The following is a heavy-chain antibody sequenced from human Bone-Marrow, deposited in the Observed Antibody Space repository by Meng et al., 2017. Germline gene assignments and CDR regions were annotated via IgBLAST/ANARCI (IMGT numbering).Heavy chain of an antibody. J-gene: IGHJ6*02. D-gene: IGHD3-9*01. CDR3: AKPLTMTGYFFPGPYYYGMDV. Sequence: GVLKVSCAASGFTFSSYAMSWVRQAPGKGLEWVSAISGSGGSTYYADSVKGRFTISRDNSKNTLYLQMNSLRAEDTAVYYCAKPLTMTGYFFPGPYYYGMDVWGQGTTVTVSS. CDR2: ISGSGGST. V-gene: IGHV3-23*01. CDR1: GFTFSSYA.